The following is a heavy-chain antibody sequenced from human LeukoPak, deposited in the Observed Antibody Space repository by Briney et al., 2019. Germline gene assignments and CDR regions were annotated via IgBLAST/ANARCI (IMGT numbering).Heavy chain of an antibody. V-gene: IGHV4-39*01. CDR2: IYYSGST. J-gene: IGHJ5*02. CDR1: GVSISSSSYY. Sequence: PSETLSLTCTVSGVSISSSSYYWGWIRQPPGKGLEWIGSIYYSGSTYYNPSLKSRVTISVDTSKNQFSLKLSSVTAADTAVYYCARLADITMVRGVGWFDPRGQGTLVTVSS. D-gene: IGHD3-10*01. CDR3: ARLADITMVRGVGWFDP.